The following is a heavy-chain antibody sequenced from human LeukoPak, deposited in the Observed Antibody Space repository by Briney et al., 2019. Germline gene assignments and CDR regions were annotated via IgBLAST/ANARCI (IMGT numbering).Heavy chain of an antibody. V-gene: IGHV1-18*04. D-gene: IGHD2-2*01. CDR2: ISTHDDNI. CDR3: ARERPGTNFDP. Sequence: GASVKVSCKAPAYTFTKYGISWVRQAPGQGLEYMAWISTHDDNINYAQKFQGRVTMTTDTSTNTAYMELRSLRSDDTAVYYCARERPGTNFDPWGQGTLVTVSS. J-gene: IGHJ5*02. CDR1: AYTFTKYG.